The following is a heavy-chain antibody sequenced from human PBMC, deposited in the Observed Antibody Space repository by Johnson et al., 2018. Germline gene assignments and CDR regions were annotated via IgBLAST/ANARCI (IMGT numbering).Heavy chain of an antibody. CDR1: GGSISSSGYY. V-gene: IGHV4-39*02. J-gene: IGHJ6*02. CDR3: ARDYDFWSGYFVADV. D-gene: IGHD3-3*01. CDR2: IYYSGRT. Sequence: QVQLQESGPGLLKPSETLSLTCTVTGGSISSSGYYWGWIRQPPGQGLEGIGSIYYSGRTYYKPSLKSRVTISVDTSKNQFSLKPSTVTAADTAVYYCARDYDFWSGYFVADVWGQGTTVTVSS.